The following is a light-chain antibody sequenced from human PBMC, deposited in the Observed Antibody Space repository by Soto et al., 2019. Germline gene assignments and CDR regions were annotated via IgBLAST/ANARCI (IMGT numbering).Light chain of an antibody. V-gene: IGLV2-14*01. CDR1: NSDIGAYNS. CDR3: SSFTSSNTVI. CDR2: EVT. J-gene: IGLJ2*01. Sequence: QSALTQPASVSGSPGRSITISCTGTNSDIGAYNSVSWYQQHPGKAPKLMIFEVTKRPSGISTRVSGSKSANTASLTISGLQAEDAADYYCSSFTSSNTVIFGGGTKLTVL.